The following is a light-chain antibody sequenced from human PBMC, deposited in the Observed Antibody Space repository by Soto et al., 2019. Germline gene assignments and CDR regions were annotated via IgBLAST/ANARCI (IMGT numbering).Light chain of an antibody. CDR1: QSVTSSY. CDR3: QQYGSSPRLT. CDR2: DAP. Sequence: EIVLTQSPDTLSLSPGERATLSCRASQSVTSSYLAWYQQRPGQAPRLLIYDAPSRAPGIPDRFSGSGSETDFTLTSRRLEPEDFAVYYCQQYGSSPRLTFGGGTKVEI. J-gene: IGKJ4*01. V-gene: IGKV3-20*01.